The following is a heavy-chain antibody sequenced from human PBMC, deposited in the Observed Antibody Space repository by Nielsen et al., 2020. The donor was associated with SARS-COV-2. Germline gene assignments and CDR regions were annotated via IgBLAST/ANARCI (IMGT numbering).Heavy chain of an antibody. J-gene: IGHJ2*01. Sequence: GEPLKISCAASGFRFTSYSMNWVRQAPGKGLEWVASITMSGAYMYYADSVRGRFTVSRDNAENSLYLQMNSLRDEDTAVYYCARDQDGGAATSNWYFDLWGRGTLVIVSS. D-gene: IGHD6-25*01. CDR3: ARDQDGGAATSNWYFDL. V-gene: IGHV3-21*06. CDR1: GFRFTSYS. CDR2: ITMSGAYM.